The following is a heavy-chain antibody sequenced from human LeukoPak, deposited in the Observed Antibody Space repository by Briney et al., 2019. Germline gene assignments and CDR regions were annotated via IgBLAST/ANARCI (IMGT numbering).Heavy chain of an antibody. J-gene: IGHJ1*01. Sequence: GGSLRLSCAASGFTFSSHWMSWVRQAPGKGLERVANINQDGSEKYYVDSVKGRFIISRDNAKDSLYLQMNSLRAEDMAVYFCVRDLMGSGSTTAYLHHWGQGTLVTVSS. V-gene: IGHV3-7*01. CDR1: GFTFSSHW. D-gene: IGHD1-1*01. CDR2: INQDGSEK. CDR3: VRDLMGSGSTTAYLHH.